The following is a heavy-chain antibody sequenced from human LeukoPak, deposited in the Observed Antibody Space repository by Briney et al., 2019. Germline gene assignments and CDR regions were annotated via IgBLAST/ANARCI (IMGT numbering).Heavy chain of an antibody. J-gene: IGHJ4*02. V-gene: IGHV4-34*01. Sequence: SETLSLTCAVYGGSFSGYYWSWIRQSPGKGLESIGEINHSGSTNYNPSLKSRVTISVDTSMNQFSLKLSSVTAADTAVYYCARGIVGATRGLFDYWGQGILVTVFS. CDR2: INHSGST. CDR1: GGSFSGYY. D-gene: IGHD1-26*01. CDR3: ARGIVGATRGLFDY.